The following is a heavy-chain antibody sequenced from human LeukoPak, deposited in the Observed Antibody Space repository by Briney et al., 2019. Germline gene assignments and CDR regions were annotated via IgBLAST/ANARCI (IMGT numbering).Heavy chain of an antibody. CDR3: ARVEIGLRYFDWLLSIDY. CDR1: GYTFTSYG. Sequence: GASVKVSCKASGYTFTSYGISWVRQAPGQGLEWMGWISAYNGNTNYAQKLQGRVTMTTDTSTSTAYMELRSLRSDDTAVYYCARVEIGLRYFDWLLSIDYWGQGTLVTVSS. CDR2: ISAYNGNT. J-gene: IGHJ4*02. D-gene: IGHD3-9*01. V-gene: IGHV1-18*04.